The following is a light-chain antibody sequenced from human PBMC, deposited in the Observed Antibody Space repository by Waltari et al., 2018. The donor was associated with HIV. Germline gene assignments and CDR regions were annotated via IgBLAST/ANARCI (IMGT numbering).Light chain of an antibody. Sequence: SYMLTQPPSVSVAPGETARITCEGDNIGSRSVQGYQQKAGQAPVLVIYYDIDRPSGIPERFSGSNSDNTATLTSSRVEAGDEADYYCQVWDGDSNHVVFGGGTKLTVL. CDR1: NIGSRS. CDR3: QVWDGDSNHVV. J-gene: IGLJ2*01. CDR2: YDI. V-gene: IGLV3-21*04.